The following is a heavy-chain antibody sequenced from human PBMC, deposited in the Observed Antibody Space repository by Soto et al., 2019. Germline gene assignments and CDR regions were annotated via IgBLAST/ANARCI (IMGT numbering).Heavy chain of an antibody. J-gene: IGHJ4*02. V-gene: IGHV4-39*01. Sequence: SETLSLTCTVSGGSISSNSHYWGWIRQPPGKGLEWIGSIYYSGNTYYNSSLKSRVTISVDTSQNQLSLKLSSVTAADTAVYYCARRYSGYGDYWGQGTLVT. CDR3: ARRYSGYGDY. CDR2: IYYSGNT. CDR1: GGSISSNSHY. D-gene: IGHD5-12*01.